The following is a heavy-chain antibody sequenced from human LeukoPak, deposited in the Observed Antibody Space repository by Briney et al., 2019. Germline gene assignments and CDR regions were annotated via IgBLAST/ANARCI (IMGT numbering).Heavy chain of an antibody. J-gene: IGHJ4*02. D-gene: IGHD1-14*01. CDR2: ISKNGGSS. CDR3: AKNQEPEY. Sequence: GGSLRLSCAASGFTFDDYGMSWVRQPPGKGLEWVCGISKNGGSSGYADSVKGRFTISRDNAKNSLYLQMNSLRAEDTALYYCAKNQEPEYLGQGTLVTVSA. V-gene: IGHV3-20*04. CDR1: GFTFDDYG.